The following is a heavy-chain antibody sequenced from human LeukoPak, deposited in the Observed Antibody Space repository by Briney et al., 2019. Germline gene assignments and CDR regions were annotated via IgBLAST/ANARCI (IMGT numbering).Heavy chain of an antibody. J-gene: IGHJ4*02. V-gene: IGHV3-30*02. CDR2: IRYDGNNK. D-gene: IGHD6-19*01. CDR1: GFTLSSYG. Sequence: GGSLRLSCAASGFTLSSYGMHWVRQAPGKGLEWVAFIRYDGNNKYYADSVKGRFTISRDNSKNTLYLQMNSLRPEDTAVYYCTRDSVAANGASFDYWGQGTLVTVSS. CDR3: TRDSVAANGASFDY.